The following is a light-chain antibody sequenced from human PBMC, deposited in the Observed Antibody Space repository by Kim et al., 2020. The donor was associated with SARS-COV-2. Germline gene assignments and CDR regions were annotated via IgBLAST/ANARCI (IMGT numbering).Light chain of an antibody. CDR2: KAS. V-gene: IGKV1-5*03. J-gene: IGKJ2*01. Sequence: DVQLTQSPSTLSASVGDRVTITCRASQRITTWLAWYQQKPGKAPKLLIYKASTLDTGVPSRFSGSGSETEFTLTISSLQPDDFATYFCQQHFSYPHTVGQRTKLEI. CDR3: QQHFSYPHT. CDR1: QRITTW.